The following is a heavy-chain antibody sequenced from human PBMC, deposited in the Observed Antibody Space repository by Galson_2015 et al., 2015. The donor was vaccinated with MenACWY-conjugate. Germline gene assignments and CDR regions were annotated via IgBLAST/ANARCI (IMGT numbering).Heavy chain of an antibody. Sequence: SLRLSCAASGFTFGSYAMHWVRQAPGKGLEWVAVISYDGGNKYYADSVKGRFTLSRDNSKNTLYLQMNSLRAEDTAVYYCARDPPGGQWLVRMSYGMDVWGQGTTVTVSS. D-gene: IGHD6-19*01. CDR2: ISYDGGNK. CDR3: ARDPPGGQWLVRMSYGMDV. J-gene: IGHJ6*02. CDR1: GFTFGSYA. V-gene: IGHV3-30*04.